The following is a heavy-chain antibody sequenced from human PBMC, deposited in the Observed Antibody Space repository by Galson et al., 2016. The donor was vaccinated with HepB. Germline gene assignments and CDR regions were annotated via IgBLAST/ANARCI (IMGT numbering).Heavy chain of an antibody. Sequence: SLKVSCKASGYTFTGYGISWVRQAPGQGLEWMGWISAVNGNTRYAQRFQDRVTMTIDTSTSTAFMELRSLRSDDTAVYYCARYRAATAYSDYWGQGTLVTVSS. J-gene: IGHJ4*02. CDR2: ISAVNGNT. CDR1: GYTFTGYG. D-gene: IGHD6-25*01. CDR3: ARYRAATAYSDY. V-gene: IGHV1-18*01.